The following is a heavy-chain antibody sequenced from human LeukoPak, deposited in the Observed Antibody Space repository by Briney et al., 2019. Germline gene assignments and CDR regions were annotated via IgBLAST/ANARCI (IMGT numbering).Heavy chain of an antibody. CDR3: ARDGIVGATVGLELDY. Sequence: ASVTVSCTASGYTFSIYGISWVRQAPGQGLEWMGIINPSGGSTSYAQKFQGRVTMTRDTSTSTVYMELSSLRSEDTAVYYCARDGIVGATVGLELDYWGQGTLVTVSS. CDR2: INPSGGST. D-gene: IGHD1-26*01. J-gene: IGHJ4*02. CDR1: GYTFSIYG. V-gene: IGHV1-46*01.